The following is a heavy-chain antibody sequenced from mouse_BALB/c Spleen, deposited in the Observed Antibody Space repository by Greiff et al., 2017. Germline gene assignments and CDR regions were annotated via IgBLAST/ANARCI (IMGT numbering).Heavy chain of an antibody. CDR1: GTPFSSNW. Sequence: QVQLKESGAERMKPGAPGKISCKPIGTPFSSNWIEGVKQRPGHGLEWIGEILPGSGSTNYNEKFKGKATFTADTSSNTAYMQLSSLTSEDSAVYYCATGTHYYYAMDYWGQGTSVTVSS. CDR3: ATGTHYYYAMDY. J-gene: IGHJ4*01. V-gene: IGHV1-9*01. D-gene: IGHD4-1*01. CDR2: ILPGSGST.